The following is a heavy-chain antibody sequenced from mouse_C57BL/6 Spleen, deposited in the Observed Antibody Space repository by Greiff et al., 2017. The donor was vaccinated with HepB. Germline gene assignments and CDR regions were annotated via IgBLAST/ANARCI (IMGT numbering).Heavy chain of an antibody. CDR1: GYAFSSYC. J-gene: IGHJ3*01. CDR3: ARQLRSLAY. D-gene: IGHD3-2*02. Sequence: QVQLQQSGAELVKPGASVKISCKASGYAFSSYCMNWVKQRPGKGLEWIGQIYPGDGDTNYNGKFKGKATLTADKSSSTAYMQLSSLTSEDSAVYFCARQLRSLAYWGQGTLVTVSA. V-gene: IGHV1-80*01. CDR2: IYPGDGDT.